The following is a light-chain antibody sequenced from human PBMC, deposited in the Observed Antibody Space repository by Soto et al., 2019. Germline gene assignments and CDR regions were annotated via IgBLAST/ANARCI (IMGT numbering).Light chain of an antibody. Sequence: DIQMTQSPSSVSASVGDRVTMTCRASQGVGGWLAWYQQKPGKVPKLLIYATSSLHSGVPSRFSGSGSGTDFTLSISSLQPEDFATYYCQQTRSLPLSFGPGTKVDIK. CDR2: ATS. CDR3: QQTRSLPLS. J-gene: IGKJ3*01. CDR1: QGVGGW. V-gene: IGKV1-12*01.